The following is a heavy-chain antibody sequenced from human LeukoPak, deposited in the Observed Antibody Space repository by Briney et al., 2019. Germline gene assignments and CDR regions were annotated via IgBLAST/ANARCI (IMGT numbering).Heavy chain of an antibody. D-gene: IGHD3-10*01. V-gene: IGHV3-30*02. CDR3: AKFGGSGSGGLSHFDY. CDR1: GFSFTTIG. Sequence: GGSLRLSCAASGFSFTTIGMHWVRQAPGKGLEWVAFIRYDGSNKYYADSVKGRFTISRDNSKNTLYLQMNSLRAEDTAVYYCAKFGGSGSGGLSHFDYWGQGTLVTVSS. CDR2: IRYDGSNK. J-gene: IGHJ4*02.